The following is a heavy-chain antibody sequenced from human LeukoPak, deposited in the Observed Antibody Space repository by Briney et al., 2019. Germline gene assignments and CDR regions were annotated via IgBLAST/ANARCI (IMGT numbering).Heavy chain of an antibody. V-gene: IGHV4-61*05. CDR1: GGSISSSSYY. J-gene: IGHJ6*02. D-gene: IGHD2-21*01. CDR3: ARQGGDVKYYYYYGMDV. Sequence: SETLSLTCTVSGGSISSSSYYWGWIRQPPGKGLEWIGYIYYSGSTNYNPSLKSRVTISVDTSKNQFSLKLSSVTAADTAVYYCARQGGDVKYYYYYGMDVWGQGTTVTVSS. CDR2: IYYSGST.